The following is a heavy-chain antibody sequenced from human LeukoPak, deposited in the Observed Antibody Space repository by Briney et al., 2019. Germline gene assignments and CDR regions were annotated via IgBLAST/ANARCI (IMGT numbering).Heavy chain of an antibody. Sequence: SETLSLTCTVSSGSIGSYYWSWIRLPPGKGLEWIGYIYYTGATYYNPSLKSRVTISLDTSKNQFSLKLSSVTAADAAVYYCARAGYSYGTGYYFDYWGQGALVTVSS. CDR1: SGSIGSYY. J-gene: IGHJ4*02. CDR2: IYYTGAT. D-gene: IGHD5-18*01. CDR3: ARAGYSYGTGYYFDY. V-gene: IGHV4-59*01.